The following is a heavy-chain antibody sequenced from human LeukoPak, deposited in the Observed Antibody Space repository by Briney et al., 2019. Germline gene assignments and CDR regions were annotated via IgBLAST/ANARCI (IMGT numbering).Heavy chain of an antibody. CDR1: GGSFSGYY. CDR2: INHSGST. CDR3: ARPAGYSSSWYSGGYWYFDL. V-gene: IGHV4-34*01. Sequence: PSETLSLTCAVYGGSFSGYYWSWIRQPPGKGLEWIGEINHSGSTNYNPSLKSRVTISVDTSKNQFSLKLSSVTAADTAVYYCARPAGYSSSWYSGGYWYFDLWGRGTLVTVSS. J-gene: IGHJ2*01. D-gene: IGHD6-13*01.